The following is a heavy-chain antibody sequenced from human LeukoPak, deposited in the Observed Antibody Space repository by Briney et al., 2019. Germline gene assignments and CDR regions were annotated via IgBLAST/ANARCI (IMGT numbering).Heavy chain of an antibody. CDR2: TYYRSKWYN. Sequence: SRTLSLTCAISGDSVSSSSSAWNWVRQSPSRGLEWLGRTYYRSKWYNDYAESVKRRMAINPDTSKNQFSLHLNSVTPEDTAVYYCVRGGHFDYWGQGTLVTVSS. J-gene: IGHJ4*02. CDR3: VRGGHFDY. D-gene: IGHD3-16*01. CDR1: GDSVSSSSSA. V-gene: IGHV6-1*01.